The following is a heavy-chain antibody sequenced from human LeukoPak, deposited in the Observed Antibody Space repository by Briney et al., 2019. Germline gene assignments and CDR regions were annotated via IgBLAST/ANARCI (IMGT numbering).Heavy chain of an antibody. Sequence: GGSLRLSCAASGFTFSGYAMTWVRQAPGKGLEWVSGISGGGGTYYAVSVKGRFTISRDNSKNTLYLQMNSLRAEDTAVYYCAKDHFSRPRSEDYWGQGTLVTVSS. CDR2: ISGGGGT. D-gene: IGHD2/OR15-2a*01. CDR3: AKDHFSRPRSEDY. J-gene: IGHJ4*02. CDR1: GFTFSGYA. V-gene: IGHV3-23*01.